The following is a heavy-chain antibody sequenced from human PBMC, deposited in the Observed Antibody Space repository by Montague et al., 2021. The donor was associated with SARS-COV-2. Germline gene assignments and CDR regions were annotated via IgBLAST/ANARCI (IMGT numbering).Heavy chain of an antibody. CDR3: ARDSRAEAAATNSFSSAFDY. Sequence: SETLSLTCGVSGGTISSSDWWSCVRQPPGKELEWMGEIYHSGGTNYNTSPHSRVTTTRDNSNNQFSLLMMSVSAAATAVDYCARDSRAEAAATNSFSSAFDYWGQGTLVTVSS. J-gene: IGHJ4*02. V-gene: IGHV4-4*02. D-gene: IGHD6-13*01. CDR2: IYHSGGT. CDR1: GGTISSSDW.